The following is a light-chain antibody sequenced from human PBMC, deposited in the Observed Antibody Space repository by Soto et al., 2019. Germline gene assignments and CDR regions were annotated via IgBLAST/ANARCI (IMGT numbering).Light chain of an antibody. J-gene: IGKJ4*01. CDR2: DAS. Sequence: EIVLTQSPATLSLSPGARATLSCRASQSVRAYLAWYQQKPGQAPRLLIYDASNRATGIPARFSGSGSGTDFTLTISSLEPEDFAGYYCQQRSSWPLTFGGGTKVEIK. CDR1: QSVRAY. CDR3: QQRSSWPLT. V-gene: IGKV3-11*01.